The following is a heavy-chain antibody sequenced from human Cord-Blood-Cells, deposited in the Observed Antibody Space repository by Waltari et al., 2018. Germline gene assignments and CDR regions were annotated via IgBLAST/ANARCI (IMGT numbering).Heavy chain of an antibody. J-gene: IGHJ5*02. Sequence: QVQLQESGPGLVKPSETLSLTCTVSGYSISSGYYWGWIRQPPGKGLEWIGSIYHSGSTYYNPSLKSRVTISVDTSKNQFSRKLSSVTAADTAVYYCARGVVVVPAAMYNWFDPWGQGTLVTVSS. CDR3: ARGVVVVPAAMYNWFDP. CDR1: GYSISSGYY. V-gene: IGHV4-38-2*02. CDR2: IYHSGST. D-gene: IGHD2-2*01.